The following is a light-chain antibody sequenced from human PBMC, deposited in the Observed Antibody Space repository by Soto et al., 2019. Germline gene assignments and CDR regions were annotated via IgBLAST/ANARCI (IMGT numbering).Light chain of an antibody. Sequence: SALTQPPSASGSPGQSVTISCTGAGTGVGQYNYVSWYQQHPGKAPKLLIHHVSRRPSGVPARFSGSKSGNTASLTVSGLQTEDEADYYYSSYGGFNNVLFGGGTKLTVL. V-gene: IGLV2-8*01. J-gene: IGLJ2*01. CDR1: GTGVGQYNY. CDR2: HVS. CDR3: SSYGGFNNVL.